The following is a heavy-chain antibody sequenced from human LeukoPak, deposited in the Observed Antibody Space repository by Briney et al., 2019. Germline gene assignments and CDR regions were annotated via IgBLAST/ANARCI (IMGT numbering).Heavy chain of an antibody. CDR2: IIPIFGSA. CDR1: GGTFSSYA. CDR3: ASCSYDSSGYYYLSYFDY. D-gene: IGHD3-22*01. J-gene: IGHJ4*02. Sequence: SVKVSCKASGGTFSSYAISWVRQAPGQGLEWMGRIIPIFGSANYAQKFQGRVTITTDESTSTAYMELSSLRSEDTAVYYCASCSYDSSGYYYLSYFDYWGQGTLVTVSS. V-gene: IGHV1-69*05.